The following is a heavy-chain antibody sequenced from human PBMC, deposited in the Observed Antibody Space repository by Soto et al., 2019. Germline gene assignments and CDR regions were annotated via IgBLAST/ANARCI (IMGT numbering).Heavy chain of an antibody. Sequence: SETLSLTCTVSGVSISSGGYYWSWIRQHPGKGLEWIGYIYYSGSTYYNPSLKSRVTISVDTSKNQFSLKLSSVTAADTAVYYCARGMITFGGVIAFDAFDIWGQGTMVTVSS. CDR3: ARGMITFGGVIAFDAFDI. CDR2: IYYSGST. D-gene: IGHD3-16*02. J-gene: IGHJ3*02. CDR1: GVSISSGGYY. V-gene: IGHV4-31*03.